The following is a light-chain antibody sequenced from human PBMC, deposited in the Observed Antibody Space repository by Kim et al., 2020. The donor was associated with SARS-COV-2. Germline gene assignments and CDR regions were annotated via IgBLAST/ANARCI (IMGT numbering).Light chain of an antibody. CDR3: QHSYSTPLT. V-gene: IGKV1-39*01. CDR1: MSTLCY. Sequence: ADVEDRSTTTCRASMSTLCYLNSYQHIPGHAPKLLFYDASSLQSGVSSMLRVSGSVTDFTLTLSSMETEDCANFYCQHSYSTPLTFGGGTKVDIK. CDR2: DAS. J-gene: IGKJ4*01.